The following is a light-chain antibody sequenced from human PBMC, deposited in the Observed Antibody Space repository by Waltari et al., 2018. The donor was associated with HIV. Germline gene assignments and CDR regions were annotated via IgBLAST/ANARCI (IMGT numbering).Light chain of an antibody. V-gene: IGLV2-14*01. J-gene: IGLJ1*01. CDR3: SSYRSSSTYV. Sequence: QSALTQPASVSGSPGQSITISCTGTSSDAGIYNYVSWYQQHPGKAPKLMIYEVSNRPSGVPNRFSGSKSGNMASLTISGLQAEDEADYFCSSYRSSSTYVFGTGTKVTVL. CDR2: EVS. CDR1: SSDAGIYNY.